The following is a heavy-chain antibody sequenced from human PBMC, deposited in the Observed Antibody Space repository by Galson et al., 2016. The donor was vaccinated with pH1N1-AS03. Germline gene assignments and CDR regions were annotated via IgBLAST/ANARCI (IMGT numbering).Heavy chain of an antibody. V-gene: IGHV1-69*02. CDR2: IIPILGMT. Sequence: SCKASGDNFIRYTISWVRQAPGQGLEWMGRIIPILGMTNYAQKFQGRVTITADTSTSTAYMELGSLTSEDTAVYYCVIMWKPTVLDIWGQGTLVSVSS. D-gene: IGHD3-16*01. CDR1: GDNFIRYT. J-gene: IGHJ3*02. CDR3: VIMWKPTVLDI.